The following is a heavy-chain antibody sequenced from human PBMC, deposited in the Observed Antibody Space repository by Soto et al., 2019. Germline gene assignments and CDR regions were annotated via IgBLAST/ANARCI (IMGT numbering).Heavy chain of an antibody. D-gene: IGHD6-13*01. Sequence: QVQLVQSGAEVKKPGSSVKVSCKASGGTFSSYAISWVRQAPGQGLEWMGGIIPIFGTANYAQKFQGRVRITANESTSTAYMELSSLRSEDRAVYYCARDQGIAGAGTGAVWGQGTKVAVSS. CDR1: GGTFSSYA. V-gene: IGHV1-69*12. J-gene: IGHJ6*02. CDR3: ARDQGIAGAGTGAV. CDR2: IIPIFGTA.